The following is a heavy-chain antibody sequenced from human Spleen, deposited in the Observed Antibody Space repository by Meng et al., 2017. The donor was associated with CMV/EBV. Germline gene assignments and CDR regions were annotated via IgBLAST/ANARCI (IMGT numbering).Heavy chain of an antibody. D-gene: IGHD6-6*01. CDR3: ARLYSSSSGKGMDV. Sequence: GGSLRLSCVASGVTFSSYEMNWVRQAPGKGLEFVSYISSSGSIRYYADSVKGRFTISRDNAKKSLYLQMSGLRAEDTAVYYCARLYSSSSGKGMDVWGQGTTVTVSS. V-gene: IGHV3-48*03. CDR2: ISSSGSIR. CDR1: GVTFSSYE. J-gene: IGHJ6*02.